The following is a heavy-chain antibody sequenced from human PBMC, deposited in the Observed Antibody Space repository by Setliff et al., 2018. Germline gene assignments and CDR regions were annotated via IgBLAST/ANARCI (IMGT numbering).Heavy chain of an antibody. J-gene: IGHJ4*02. CDR3: ARGPLDFVVLPAAGKFDS. D-gene: IGHD2-2*01. CDR2: ISA. Sequence: ASVKVSCKASGYTFTSYGINWVRQAPGQGLEWMGWISAYARKFQGRVTMTTDTPTNTAYMELRSLRSDDTAVYYCARGPLDFVVLPAAGKFDSWGQGTLVTVSS. V-gene: IGHV1-18*01. CDR1: GYTFTSYG.